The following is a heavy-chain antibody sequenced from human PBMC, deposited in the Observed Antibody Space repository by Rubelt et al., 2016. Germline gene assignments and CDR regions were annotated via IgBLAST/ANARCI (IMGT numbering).Heavy chain of an antibody. J-gene: IGHJ3*02. D-gene: IGHD3-10*01. CDR1: GGSFSGYY. V-gene: IGHV4-34*01. CDR2: INHSGST. CDR3: ARGYDYYGSGRGDAFDI. Sequence: QVQLQQWGAGLLKPSETLSLTCAVYGGSFSGYYWSWIRQPPGKGLEWIGEINHSGSTNYNPSLKSRVTRSVDTSKNEVARKRSAVTAADTAVYYCARGYDYYGSGRGDAFDIWGQGTMVTVSS.